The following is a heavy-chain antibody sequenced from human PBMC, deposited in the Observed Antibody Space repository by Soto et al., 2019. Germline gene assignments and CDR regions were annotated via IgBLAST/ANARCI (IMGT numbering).Heavy chain of an antibody. CDR1: GFTFSNFA. J-gene: IGHJ5*02. CDR2: ISGTAHNT. Sequence: QSGGSLRLSCVGSGFTFSNFALSWVRQAPGKGLEWVSFISGTAHNTFYADSVKGRFTISRDNSKNSLFLHTSNLRAEDTAVYYCAKERLLPGPVNWFDPWGQGTLVTVSS. D-gene: IGHD3-9*01. V-gene: IGHV3-23*01. CDR3: AKERLLPGPVNWFDP.